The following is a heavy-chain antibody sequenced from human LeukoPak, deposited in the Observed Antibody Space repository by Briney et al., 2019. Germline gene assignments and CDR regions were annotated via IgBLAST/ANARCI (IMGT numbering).Heavy chain of an antibody. Sequence: SETLSLTCTVSGGSITTHYWSWIRQPAGREVEWIGRVYNTGSTKYNPSLESRVTMSVDTSSNRFSLRLRSVTAADTALYYCARSRSGYCSGGTCYPPYYFDYWGQGTLVTVSS. CDR1: GGSITTHY. D-gene: IGHD2-15*01. V-gene: IGHV4-4*07. CDR2: VYNTGST. J-gene: IGHJ4*02. CDR3: ARSRSGYCSGGTCYPPYYFDY.